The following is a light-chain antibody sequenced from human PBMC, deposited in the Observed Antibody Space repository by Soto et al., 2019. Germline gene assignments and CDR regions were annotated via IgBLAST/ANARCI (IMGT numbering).Light chain of an antibody. J-gene: IGLJ1*01. CDR1: SSDVGNYNL. V-gene: IGLV2-23*01. Sequence: SSVTTPAPVCGPPGQSITISCTGTSSDVGNYNLVSWYQQHPGKAPKLMIYEGSKWPSGVSNRFSGSKSGNTASLTISILQAEDEADYYCCSYAGGSTYVFGTGTKVTVL. CDR3: CSYAGGSTYV. CDR2: EGS.